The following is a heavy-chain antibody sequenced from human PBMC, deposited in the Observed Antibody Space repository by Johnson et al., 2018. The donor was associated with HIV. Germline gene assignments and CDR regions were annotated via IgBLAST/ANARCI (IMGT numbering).Heavy chain of an antibody. CDR3: ARDHYYDSSGYHEVDAFDF. CDR1: GFTFSSYA. V-gene: IGHV3-66*01. D-gene: IGHD3-22*01. J-gene: IGHJ3*01. CDR2: IYSGGST. Sequence: VQLVESGGGVVQPGRSLRLSCAASGFTFSSYAMHWVRQAPGKGLEWVSVIYSGGSTYYADSVKGRFTISRDNSKNTLYLQMNSQRAEDTSVYYCARDHYYDSSGYHEVDAFDFWGQGTMVTVSS.